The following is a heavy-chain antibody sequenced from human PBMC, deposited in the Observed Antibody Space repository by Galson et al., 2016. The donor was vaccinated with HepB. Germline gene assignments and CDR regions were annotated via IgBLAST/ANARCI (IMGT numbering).Heavy chain of an antibody. CDR3: TTDNGRLAFDV. V-gene: IGHV3-15*01. J-gene: IGHJ3*01. D-gene: IGHD2-8*01. CDR2: IKNKVDGGTI. CDR1: QLPLTNAW. Sequence: SLRLSCAVSQLPLTNAWMSWVRQAPGKGLEWVGRIKNKVDGGTIDYAAPVRGRFTISIDDSKNTLHLQMNSLKTEETAVYYCTTDNGRLAFDVWGPGTKVTVSS.